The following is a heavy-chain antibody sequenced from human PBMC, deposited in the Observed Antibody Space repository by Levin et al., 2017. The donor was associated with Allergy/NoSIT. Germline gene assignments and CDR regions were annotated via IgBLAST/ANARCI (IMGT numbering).Heavy chain of an antibody. Sequence: ASVKVSCKASGFTLSMYGIIWVRQAPGQGLEWMGWISGYNGNTDFAQKFQGRVSMTTDTSTSTVHMELRNLRSDDTAVYYCARVFYFESSGYYDPWGQGTLVTVSS. D-gene: IGHD3-22*01. V-gene: IGHV1-18*01. CDR2: ISGYNGNT. CDR1: GFTLSMYG. J-gene: IGHJ5*02. CDR3: ARVFYFESSGYYDP.